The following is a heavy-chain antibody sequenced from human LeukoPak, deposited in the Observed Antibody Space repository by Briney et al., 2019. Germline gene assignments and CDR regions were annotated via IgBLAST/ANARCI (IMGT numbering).Heavy chain of an antibody. CDR2: IYHSGST. D-gene: IGHD4-17*01. J-gene: IGHJ4*02. CDR1: GGSISSYY. CDR3: ARVVAPPLDYGDYGDPFFDY. Sequence: PSETLSLTCTVSGGSISSYYWSWIRQPPGKGLEWIGSIYHSGSTYYNPSLKSRVTISVDTSKNQFSLKLSSVTAADTAVYYCARVVAPPLDYGDYGDPFFDYWGQGTLVTVSS. V-gene: IGHV4-38-2*02.